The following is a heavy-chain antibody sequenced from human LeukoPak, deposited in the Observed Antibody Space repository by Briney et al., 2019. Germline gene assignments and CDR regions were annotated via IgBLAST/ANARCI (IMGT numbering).Heavy chain of an antibody. CDR3: ARWELGLDY. J-gene: IGHJ4*02. Sequence: PGGSLRLSCAASGFTFSSYGMHWVRQAPGKGLEWVAVISYDGSNKYYAGSVKGRFTISRDNSKNTLYLQMNSLRAEDMAIYYCARWELGLDYWGQGTLVTVSS. CDR1: GFTFSSYG. D-gene: IGHD1-26*01. CDR2: ISYDGSNK. V-gene: IGHV3-30*03.